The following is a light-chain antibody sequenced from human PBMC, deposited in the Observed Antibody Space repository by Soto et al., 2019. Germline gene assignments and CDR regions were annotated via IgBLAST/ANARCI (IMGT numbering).Light chain of an antibody. CDR3: QQYSTYFSVT. J-gene: IGKJ4*01. V-gene: IGKV1-5*03. CDR1: QSISSW. CDR2: KAS. Sequence: DIQMTQSPSTLSASVGDRVTITCRASQSISSWLAWYQQKPGTAPKLLIYKASTLESGVPSRFSGSGSGTEFTLTISSLQPDDFATYYCQQYSTYFSVTFGGGTKVEIK.